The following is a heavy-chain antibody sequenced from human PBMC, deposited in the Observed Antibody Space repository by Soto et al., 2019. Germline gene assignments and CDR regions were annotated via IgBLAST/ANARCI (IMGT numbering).Heavy chain of an antibody. D-gene: IGHD4-17*01. CDR1: GGSISSGGYY. J-gene: IGHJ6*02. V-gene: IGHV4-31*03. CDR3: ARHDYGGNSWDYYYGMDV. Sequence: PSETLSLTCTVSGGSISSGGYYWSWIRQHPGKGLEWIGYIYYSGSTYYNPSLKSRVTISVDTSKNQFSLKLSSVTAADTAVYYCARHDYGGNSWDYYYGMDVWGQGTTVTVSS. CDR2: IYYSGST.